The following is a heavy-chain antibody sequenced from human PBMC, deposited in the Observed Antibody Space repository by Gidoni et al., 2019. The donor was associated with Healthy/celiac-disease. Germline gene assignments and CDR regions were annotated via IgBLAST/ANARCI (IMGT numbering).Heavy chain of an antibody. CDR3: ARRTVAGVYYFDY. V-gene: IGHV3-21*01. CDR2: ISSSSSYI. D-gene: IGHD6-19*01. J-gene: IGHJ4*02. Sequence: EVQLVESGGGLVKPGGSLRLSCAASGFTFSSYSMNWVRQAPGKGLEWFSSISSSSSYIYYADSVKGRFTISRDNGKNSLYLQMNSLRAEDTAVYYCARRTVAGVYYFDYWGQGTLVTVSS. CDR1: GFTFSSYS.